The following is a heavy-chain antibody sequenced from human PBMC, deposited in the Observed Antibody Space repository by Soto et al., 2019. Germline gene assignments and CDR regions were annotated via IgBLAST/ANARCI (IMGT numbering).Heavy chain of an antibody. J-gene: IGHJ4*02. CDR1: GFTFSSFA. CDR2: ISYDGNNK. CDR3: ARGPSSLTRFDY. D-gene: IGHD2-2*01. Sequence: TGGSLRLSCAASGFTFSSFAMHWFRQAPGKGLEWLAVISYDGNNKFYADSVKGRFSISRDNSKNTLYLQMNSLRAEDTAVYYCARGPSSLTRFDYWGQGTLVTVSS. V-gene: IGHV3-30-3*01.